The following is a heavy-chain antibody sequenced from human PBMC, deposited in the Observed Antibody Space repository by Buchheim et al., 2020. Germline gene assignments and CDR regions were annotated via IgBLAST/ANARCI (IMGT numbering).Heavy chain of an antibody. CDR1: EFTFSIYA. D-gene: IGHD5-12*01. Sequence: EVQLLESGGGLVQPGGSLRLSCAASEFTFSIYAMNWVRQAPGKGLEWVSVISGSGSTTYYADSVKGRFTISRDNSKNTLHLQMNSLRVEDTAVYYCARGSGYSGYDSCDYWGQGTL. CDR2: ISGSGSTT. V-gene: IGHV3-23*01. J-gene: IGHJ4*02. CDR3: ARGSGYSGYDSCDY.